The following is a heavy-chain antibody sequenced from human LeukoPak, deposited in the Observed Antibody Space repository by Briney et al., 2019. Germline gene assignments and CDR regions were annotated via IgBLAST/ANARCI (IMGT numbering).Heavy chain of an antibody. D-gene: IGHD2-15*01. Sequence: PSETLSLTCTVSDDSISRSSFYWGWIRQPPGKGLEWIGSIYYSGSTYYNPSLKSRVTISVDTSKNQFSLRLSSVTAADTAMYYCARHVLVRYCSGGSCYFDFWGQGALVTVSS. J-gene: IGHJ4*02. V-gene: IGHV4-39*01. CDR1: DDSISRSSFY. CDR3: ARHVLVRYCSGGSCYFDF. CDR2: IYYSGST.